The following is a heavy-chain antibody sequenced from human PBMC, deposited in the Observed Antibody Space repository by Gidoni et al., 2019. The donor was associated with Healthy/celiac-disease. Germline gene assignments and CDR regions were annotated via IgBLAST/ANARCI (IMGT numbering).Heavy chain of an antibody. CDR1: GFPFSSYA. V-gene: IGHV3-23*01. CDR3: AKGPSIAVAFMDV. Sequence: EVQLLESGGGLVQPGGSLRLSCAASGFPFSSYAMSWVRQAPGKGLEWVSAISGSGGSTYYADSVKGRFTISRDNSKNTLYLQMNSLRAEDTAVYYCAKGPSIAVAFMDVWGQGTTVTVSS. CDR2: ISGSGGST. J-gene: IGHJ6*02. D-gene: IGHD6-19*01.